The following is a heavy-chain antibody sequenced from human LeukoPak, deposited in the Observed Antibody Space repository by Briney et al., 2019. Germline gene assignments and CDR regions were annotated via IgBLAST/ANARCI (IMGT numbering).Heavy chain of an antibody. J-gene: IGHJ6*03. CDR2: IYTSGST. CDR1: GGSISSYY. V-gene: IGHV4-4*07. D-gene: IGHD3-10*01. Sequence: SETLSLTCTVSGGSISSYYWSWIRQPAGKGLEWIGRIYTSGSTNYNPSLKSRVTMSVDTSKNQFSLKLNSVTAADTAVYYCARDERYYYGSGSSEYYYYYMDVWGKGTTVTVSS. CDR3: ARDERYYYGSGSSEYYYYYMDV.